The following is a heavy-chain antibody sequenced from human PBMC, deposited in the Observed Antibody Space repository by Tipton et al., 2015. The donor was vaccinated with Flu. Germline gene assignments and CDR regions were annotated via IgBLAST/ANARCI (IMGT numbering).Heavy chain of an antibody. D-gene: IGHD6-19*01. CDR2: IHRSGNT. CDR1: GDSIGSRYY. Sequence: TLSLTCSVSGDSIGSRYYWSWIRQPPGKGLEWIGNIHRSGNTYHNPSLKSRVTISLDTSKNQFSLKLSSVTAADTAVYYCARDRWEYASGFDPWGQGTPVTVSS. CDR3: ARDRWEYASGFDP. V-gene: IGHV4-38-2*02. J-gene: IGHJ5*02.